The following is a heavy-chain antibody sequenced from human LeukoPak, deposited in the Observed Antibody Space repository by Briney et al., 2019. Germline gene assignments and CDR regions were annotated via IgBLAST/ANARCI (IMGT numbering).Heavy chain of an antibody. J-gene: IGHJ4*02. Sequence: ASVKVSCKASGYTFTSYDINLVRQATGQGLEWMGWMNPNSGNTGYAQKFQGRVTITRNTSISTAYMELSSLRSEDTAVYYCARGRQMTTVTTSPFGYWGQGTLVTVSS. CDR2: MNPNSGNT. V-gene: IGHV1-8*03. CDR3: ARGRQMTTVTTSPFGY. CDR1: GYTFTSYD. D-gene: IGHD4-17*01.